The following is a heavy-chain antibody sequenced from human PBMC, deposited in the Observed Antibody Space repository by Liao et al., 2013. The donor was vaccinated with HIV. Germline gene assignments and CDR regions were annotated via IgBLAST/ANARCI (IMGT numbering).Heavy chain of an antibody. V-gene: IGHV4-34*01. CDR1: GGSFSGYY. J-gene: IGHJ4*02. Sequence: LQQRDTGLLKPSETLSLTCAIYGGSFSGYYWSWIRQPPGKGLEWIGEINHSGSTNYNPSLKSRVTISVDTSKNQFSLKLSSVTAADTAVYYCARGHTIAYSGSYYVYFDYWAREPWSPSPQ. CDR3: ARGHTIAYSGSYYVYFDY. CDR2: INHSGST. D-gene: IGHD1-26*01.